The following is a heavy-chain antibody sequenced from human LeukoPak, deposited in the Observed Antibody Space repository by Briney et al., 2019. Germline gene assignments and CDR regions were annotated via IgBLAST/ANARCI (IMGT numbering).Heavy chain of an antibody. D-gene: IGHD1-7*01. CDR3: AKDTGTAFDY. CDR2: ISYDGSNK. CDR1: GFTFSSYG. V-gene: IGHV3-30*18. Sequence: QPGGSLRLSCAASGFTFSSYGMHWVRQAPGKGLEWVAVISYDGSNKYYADSVKGRFTISRDNSKNTLYLQMNSLRAEDTAVYYCAKDTGTAFDYWGQGTLVTVSS. J-gene: IGHJ4*02.